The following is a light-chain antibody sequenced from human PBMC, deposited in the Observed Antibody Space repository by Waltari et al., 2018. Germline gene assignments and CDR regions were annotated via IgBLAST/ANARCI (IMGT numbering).Light chain of an antibody. Sequence: EIVMTQSPATLSVSSGERATISCRASQSVRTNLAWYHQKPGQTPRLLIHGTSTRATGTPARFSGSGSGTEFTLTISTMQSEDFAVYYCQQYNNWPLTFGQGTKVEIK. CDR2: GTS. CDR1: QSVRTN. V-gene: IGKV3-15*01. CDR3: QQYNNWPLT. J-gene: IGKJ1*01.